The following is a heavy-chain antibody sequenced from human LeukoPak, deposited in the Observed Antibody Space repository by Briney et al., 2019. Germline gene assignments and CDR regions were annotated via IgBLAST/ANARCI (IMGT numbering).Heavy chain of an antibody. Sequence: GGSLRLSCVASGFTFRSYAMHWVRQAPGKGLEWVAVISYDGSSKYYIDSVKGRFTISRDNSKNMVFLQMNSLRTEDTAVYYCAREVEAKDYWGQGTLVTVSS. CDR2: ISYDGSSK. D-gene: IGHD5-24*01. J-gene: IGHJ4*02. CDR3: AREVEAKDY. CDR1: GFTFRSYA. V-gene: IGHV3-30*04.